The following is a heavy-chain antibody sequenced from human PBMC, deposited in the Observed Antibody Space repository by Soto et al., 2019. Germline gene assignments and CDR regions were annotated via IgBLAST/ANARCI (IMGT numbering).Heavy chain of an antibody. J-gene: IGHJ6*02. CDR2: ISYDGSNK. Sequence: GGSLRLSCAASGFTFSSYGMHWVRQAPGKGLEWVAVISYDGSNKYYADSVKGRFTISRDNSKNTLYLQMNSLRAEDTAVYYCAKATYDSIGYYYPKLLYYYYGMEVWGQGTTVTVSS. V-gene: IGHV3-30*18. CDR3: AKATYDSIGYYYPKLLYYYYGMEV. CDR1: GFTFSSYG. D-gene: IGHD3-22*01.